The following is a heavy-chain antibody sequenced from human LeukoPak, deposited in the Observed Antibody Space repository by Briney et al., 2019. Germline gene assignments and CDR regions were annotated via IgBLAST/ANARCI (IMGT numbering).Heavy chain of an antibody. Sequence: SETLSLTCTVSGGSISSYYWSWIRQSPGKGLEWIGYIYYSGSTNYNPSLKSRVTISVDTSKNQFSLKLSSVTAAVTAVYYCARSTFIAGLDYWGQGTLVTVSS. CDR3: ARSTFIAGLDY. D-gene: IGHD6-13*01. V-gene: IGHV4-59*08. CDR1: GGSISSYY. J-gene: IGHJ4*02. CDR2: IYYSGST.